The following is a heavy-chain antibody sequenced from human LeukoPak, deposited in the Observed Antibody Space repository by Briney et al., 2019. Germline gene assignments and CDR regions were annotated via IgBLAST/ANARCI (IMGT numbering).Heavy chain of an antibody. CDR3: AGGYSYGPNDY. CDR2: ISYDGSNK. Sequence: GGSLRLSCAASGFTFSSYGMHWVRQAPGKGLEWVAVISYDGSNKYYADFVKGRFTISRDNSKNTLYLQMNSLRAEDTAVYYCAGGYSYGPNDYWGQGTLVTVSS. V-gene: IGHV3-30*03. J-gene: IGHJ4*02. CDR1: GFTFSSYG. D-gene: IGHD5-18*01.